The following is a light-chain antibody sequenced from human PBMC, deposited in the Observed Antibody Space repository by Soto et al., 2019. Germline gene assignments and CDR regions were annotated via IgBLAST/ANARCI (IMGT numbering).Light chain of an antibody. CDR3: QKWNRAPRT. V-gene: IGKV1-27*01. J-gene: IGKJ1*01. CDR2: AAS. CDR1: HGISNY. Sequence: DIKMTQSPSSLSASVGDRVTITCRASHGISNYLAWYQQKPVKVPKLLIYAASTLQSGVPSRFSGSGSGTDFSLTISSLQPEDVATYYCQKWNRAPRTCGQGNTGESK.